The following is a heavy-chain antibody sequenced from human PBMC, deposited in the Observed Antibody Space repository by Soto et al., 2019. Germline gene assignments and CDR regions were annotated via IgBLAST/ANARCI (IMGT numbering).Heavy chain of an antibody. CDR3: ARYPHFWSAFYTGGHFDY. Sequence: SETLSLTCTVSGGSISDNNYYWGWIRQPPGKGLEWIGTIYYSGSSYYNRSLKSRVTICIDTSKNQFSLKLSFESAADTSGEYCARYPHFWSAFYTGGHFDYWGQGTPVTVSS. D-gene: IGHD3-3*02. J-gene: IGHJ4*02. V-gene: IGHV4-39*01. CDR2: IYYSGSS. CDR1: GGSISDNNYY.